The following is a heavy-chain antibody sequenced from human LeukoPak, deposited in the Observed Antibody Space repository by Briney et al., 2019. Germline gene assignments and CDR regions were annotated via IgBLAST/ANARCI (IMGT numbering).Heavy chain of an antibody. V-gene: IGHV3-7*01. CDR1: GFTFSTYW. D-gene: IGHD3-16*02. CDR3: TRDYRGKDV. CDR2: IKQDGSDK. Sequence: GGSLRLSCAASGFTFSTYWMSWVRQAPGKGLEWVAIIKQDGSDKFYADSMKGRFTISRDNAKNSVYLQMDSLRVEDTAVYYCTRDYRGKDVWGRGTTVTVSS. J-gene: IGHJ6*02.